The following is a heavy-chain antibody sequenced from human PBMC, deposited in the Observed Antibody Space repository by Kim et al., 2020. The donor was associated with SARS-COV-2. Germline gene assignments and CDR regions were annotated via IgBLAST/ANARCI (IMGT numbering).Heavy chain of an antibody. CDR2: INSDGSST. CDR3: ARDYSYYDILTGYYQDV. CDR1: GFTFSSYW. Sequence: GGSLRLSCAASGFTFSSYWMHWVRQAPGKGLVWVSRINSDGSSTSYADSVKGRFTISRDNAKNTLYLQMNSLRAEDTAVYYCARDYSYYDILTGYYQDVWGQGTTVTVSS. D-gene: IGHD3-9*01. V-gene: IGHV3-74*01. J-gene: IGHJ6*02.